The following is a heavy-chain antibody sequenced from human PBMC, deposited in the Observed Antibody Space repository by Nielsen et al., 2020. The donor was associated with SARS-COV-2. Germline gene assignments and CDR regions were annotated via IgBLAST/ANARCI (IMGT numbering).Heavy chain of an antibody. V-gene: IGHV3-33*08. J-gene: IGHJ4*02. D-gene: IGHD6-19*01. CDR3: ARDKRPTIAVAGTLSAAGDF. CDR1: GLAFSTYG. CDR2: IWYDGSNK. Sequence: GESLKISCAASGLAFSTYGMQWVRQAPGKGLEWLAVIWYDGSNKYYADSVKGRFTISRDNSKNTLFLQMNSLRAEDTALYYCARDKRPTIAVAGTLSAAGDFWGQGTLVTVSS.